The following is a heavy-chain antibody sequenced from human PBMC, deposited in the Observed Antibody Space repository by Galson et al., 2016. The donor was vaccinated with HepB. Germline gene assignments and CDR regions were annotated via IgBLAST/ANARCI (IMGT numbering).Heavy chain of an antibody. D-gene: IGHD3-10*01. CDR3: ARVSGESGPDY. V-gene: IGHV3-33*08. CDR2: IWYDGSNK. CDR1: GFTFSTYN. Sequence: SLRLSCAASGFTFSTYNMNWVRQAPGKGLEWVAVIWYDGSNKYYADSVKGRFTISRDNSKNTLYLQMNSLRAEDTAVYYCARVSGESGPDYWGQGTLVTVSS. J-gene: IGHJ4*02.